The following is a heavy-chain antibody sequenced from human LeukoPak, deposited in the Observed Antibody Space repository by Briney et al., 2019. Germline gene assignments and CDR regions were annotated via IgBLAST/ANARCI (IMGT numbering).Heavy chain of an antibody. Sequence: GGSLRLSCAASGFTFSSYAMSWVRRAPGKGLEWVSAISGSGGSTYYADSVKGRFTISRDNSKNTLYLQMNSLRAEDTAVYYCANSHSSGWTYGMDVWGQGTTVTVSS. J-gene: IGHJ6*02. D-gene: IGHD6-19*01. CDR1: GFTFSSYA. V-gene: IGHV3-23*01. CDR3: ANSHSSGWTYGMDV. CDR2: ISGSGGST.